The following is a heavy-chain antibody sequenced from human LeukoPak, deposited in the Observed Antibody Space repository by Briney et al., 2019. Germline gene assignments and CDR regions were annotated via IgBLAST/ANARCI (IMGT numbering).Heavy chain of an antibody. J-gene: IGHJ4*02. Sequence: GGCLRLSCAASGFTFISYAMHWVRQAPGKGLEWVAVISYDGSNKYYTDSVKGRFTISRDNSKNTQYLQMNSLRAEDTAVYYCAKDLEQQLVFIDYWGQGTLVTVSS. CDR1: GFTFISYA. CDR2: ISYDGSNK. CDR3: AKDLEQQLVFIDY. V-gene: IGHV3-30-3*01. D-gene: IGHD6-13*01.